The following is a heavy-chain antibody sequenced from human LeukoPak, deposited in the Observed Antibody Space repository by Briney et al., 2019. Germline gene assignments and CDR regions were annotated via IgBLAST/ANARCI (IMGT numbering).Heavy chain of an antibody. V-gene: IGHV3-7*01. CDR1: GFTFSGYW. Sequence: GGSLRLSCAASGFTFSGYWMMWIRQTPGKGLEWVANIRQDGSVKQYVDSVKGRFTISRDNAKNSLYLQMNSLRAEDTAVYYCARDPHTALNYYYMDVWGKGTTVSISS. J-gene: IGHJ6*03. CDR3: ARDPHTALNYYYMDV. CDR2: IRQDGSVK. D-gene: IGHD5-18*01.